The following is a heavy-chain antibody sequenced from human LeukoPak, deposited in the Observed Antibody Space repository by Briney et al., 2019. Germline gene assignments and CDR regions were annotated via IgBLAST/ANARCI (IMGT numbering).Heavy chain of an antibody. Sequence: SVKVPCKASGGTFSSYAISWVRQAPGQGLEWMGGIIPIFGTANYAQKFQGRVTITADESTSTAYMELSSLRSEDTAVYYCARDEATVTTFAFDIWGQGTMVTVSS. CDR1: GGTFSSYA. D-gene: IGHD4-17*01. V-gene: IGHV1-69*13. CDR2: IIPIFGTA. J-gene: IGHJ3*02. CDR3: ARDEATVTTFAFDI.